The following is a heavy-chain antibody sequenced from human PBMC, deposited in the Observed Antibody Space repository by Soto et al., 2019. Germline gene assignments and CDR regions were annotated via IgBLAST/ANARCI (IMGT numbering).Heavy chain of an antibody. Sequence: PGGSLRLSYAASGFTFSSYGMHWVRQAQGKGLEWVAVISYDGSNKYYADSVKGRFTISRDNSRNTLYLQMNSLRAEDTAVHYYAKDSLYMGTTGYYFDYWGQGTLVTVSS. CDR2: ISYDGSNK. V-gene: IGHV3-30*18. CDR1: GFTFSSYG. J-gene: IGHJ4*02. D-gene: IGHD1-1*01. CDR3: AKDSLYMGTTGYYFDY.